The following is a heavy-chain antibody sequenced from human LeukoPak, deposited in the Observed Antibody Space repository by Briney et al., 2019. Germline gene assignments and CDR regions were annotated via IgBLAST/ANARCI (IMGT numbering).Heavy chain of an antibody. Sequence: SETLSLTCAVYGGSFSGYYWSWIRQPPGKGLEWIGEINHSGSTNYNPSLKSRVTISIDASKNQFSLKLSSVTAADTAVYYCARRTCGGDCYSVDYWGQGKLVTVSS. CDR2: INHSGST. CDR3: ARRTCGGDCYSVDY. D-gene: IGHD2-21*02. V-gene: IGHV4-34*01. CDR1: GGSFSGYY. J-gene: IGHJ4*02.